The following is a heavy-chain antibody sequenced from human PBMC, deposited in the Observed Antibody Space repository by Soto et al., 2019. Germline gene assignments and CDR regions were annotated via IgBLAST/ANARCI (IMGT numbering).Heavy chain of an antibody. Sequence: PGGSLRLSCAASGFTFSSYGMHWVRQAPGKGLEWVAVIWFDGRNKYYADSVKGRFTISRDNSKNTLYLQMNSLRAEDTAVYYCARDPLWGTAMVLWYFDLWGRGTLVTVSS. V-gene: IGHV3-33*01. CDR3: ARDPLWGTAMVLWYFDL. CDR2: IWFDGRNK. CDR1: GFTFSSYG. D-gene: IGHD5-18*01. J-gene: IGHJ2*01.